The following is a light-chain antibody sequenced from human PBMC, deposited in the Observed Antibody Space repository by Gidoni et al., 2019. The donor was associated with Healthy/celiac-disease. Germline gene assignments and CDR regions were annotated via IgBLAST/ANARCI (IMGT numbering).Light chain of an antibody. CDR1: KLGDKY. J-gene: IGLJ2*01. CDR2: QDS. V-gene: IGLV3-1*01. Sequence: SYALTQPPSVSVYPGQKAIITCSGDKLGDKYACWYQQKPGQSPVLVIYQDSKRTSGIPERFSGSNAGNTATLTISGTQAMDEADYYCQAWDSSTVVFGGGTKLTV. CDR3: QAWDSSTVV.